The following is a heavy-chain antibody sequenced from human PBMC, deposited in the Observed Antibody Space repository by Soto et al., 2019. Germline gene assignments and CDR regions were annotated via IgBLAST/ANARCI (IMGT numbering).Heavy chain of an antibody. CDR1: GFTFSSYA. J-gene: IGHJ6*02. CDR3: AKHATYDSSGYYLALFAYAMDA. CDR2: ISGSGGST. V-gene: IGHV3-23*01. Sequence: GGSLRLSCAASGFTFSSYAMSWVRQAPGKGLEWVSAISGSGGSTYYADYVKGRFTISRDNSKNTLYLQMNSLRAEDTAVYYSAKHATYDSSGYYLALFAYAMDACGQGTTVTVS. D-gene: IGHD3-22*01.